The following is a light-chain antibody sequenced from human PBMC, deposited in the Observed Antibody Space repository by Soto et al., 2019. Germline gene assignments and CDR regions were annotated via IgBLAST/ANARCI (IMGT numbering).Light chain of an antibody. J-gene: IGLJ3*02. CDR2: EVN. CDR3: SSFAGSDTWV. CDR1: SSDVGAYNF. Sequence: QSVLTQPPSASGSPGQSVTISCTGTSSDVGAYNFVSWYQQHPGKAPKFIIYEVNKRPSGVPDRFSGSKSGNTASLTVSGLQAEDEADYYCSSFAGSDTWVFGGGTKLTVL. V-gene: IGLV2-8*01.